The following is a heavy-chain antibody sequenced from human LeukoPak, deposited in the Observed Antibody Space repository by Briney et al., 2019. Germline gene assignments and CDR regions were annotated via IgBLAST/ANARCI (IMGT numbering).Heavy chain of an antibody. D-gene: IGHD5-24*01. CDR2: IYYSGST. Sequence: SETLSLTCTVSGGSISSSSYYWGWIRQPPGKGLEWIGSIYYSGSTYYNPSLKSRVTISVDTSKNQFSLKLSSVTAADTAVYYCAKDGRWLQSYDYWGQGTLDTVSS. J-gene: IGHJ4*02. CDR3: AKDGRWLQSYDY. V-gene: IGHV4-39*02. CDR1: GGSISSSSYY.